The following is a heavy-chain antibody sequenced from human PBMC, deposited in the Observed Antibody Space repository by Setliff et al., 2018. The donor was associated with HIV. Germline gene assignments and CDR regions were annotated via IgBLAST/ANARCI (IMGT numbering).Heavy chain of an antibody. CDR1: DGSISSSNYY. CDR2: VYYSGST. CDR3: ARVWLHFGDDIPRFDP. V-gene: IGHV4-39*01. Sequence: PSETLSLTCSVSDGSISSSNYYWGWIRQPPGKGLEWIGSVYYSGSTYYNPSLKSRITISIDTSNSQFSLKLSSVTAADTAIYYCARVWLHFGDDIPRFDPWGQGTLVTVSS. J-gene: IGHJ5*02. D-gene: IGHD4-17*01.